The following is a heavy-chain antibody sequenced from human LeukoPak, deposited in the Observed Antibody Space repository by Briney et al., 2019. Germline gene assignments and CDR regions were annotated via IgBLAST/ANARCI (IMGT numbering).Heavy chain of an antibody. Sequence: ASVKVSCKASGYTFTSYYMHWVRQAPGQGLEWMGIINPSGGSTSYAQKFQGRVTMTTDTSTSTAYMELRSLRSDDTAVYYCARDPSTTVTTGDFDYWGQGTLVTVSS. V-gene: IGHV1-46*01. CDR2: INPSGGST. D-gene: IGHD4-17*01. CDR1: GYTFTSYY. J-gene: IGHJ4*02. CDR3: ARDPSTTVTTGDFDY.